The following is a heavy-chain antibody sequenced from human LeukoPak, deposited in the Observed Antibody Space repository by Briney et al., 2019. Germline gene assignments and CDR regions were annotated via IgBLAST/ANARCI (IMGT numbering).Heavy chain of an antibody. CDR3: ARSMGDRAGLLLYYFDY. V-gene: IGHV4-59*01. CDR2: IYYSGST. J-gene: IGHJ4*02. CDR1: GGSISSYY. Sequence: SETLSLTCTVSGGSISSYYWSWIRQPPGKGLEWIGYIYYSGSTNDNPPLKSRVTISVDTSKNQFYLKLSSVTAADTAVYYCARSMGDRAGLLLYYFDYWGQGTLITVSS. D-gene: IGHD2-21*02.